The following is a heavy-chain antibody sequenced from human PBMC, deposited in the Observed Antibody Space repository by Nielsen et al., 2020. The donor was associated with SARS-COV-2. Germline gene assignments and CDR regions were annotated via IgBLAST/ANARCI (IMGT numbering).Heavy chain of an antibody. CDR2: ISWNSGSI. V-gene: IGHV3-9*01. CDR3: ARLGGAGDFDF. D-gene: IGHD6-13*01. CDR1: GFTFDDYA. Sequence: SLKISCAASGFTFDDYAMHWVRQAPGKGLEWVSGISWNSGSIAYADSVKGRFTISRDSAKNSLYLQMNSLRGEDTAMYYCARLGGAGDFDFWGQGTLVTVSS. J-gene: IGHJ4*02.